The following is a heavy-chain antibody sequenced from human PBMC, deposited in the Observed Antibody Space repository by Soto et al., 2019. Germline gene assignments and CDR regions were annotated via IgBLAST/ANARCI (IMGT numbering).Heavy chain of an antibody. Sequence: GGSLRLSCAASGFTFSSYAMSWVRQAPGKGLEWVSAISGSGGSTYYADSVKGRFTISRDNSKNTLYLQMNSLRAEDTAVYYCAKADSIIAASYYYYMDVWGKGTTVTVSS. J-gene: IGHJ6*03. CDR2: ISGSGGST. CDR3: AKADSIIAASYYYYMDV. D-gene: IGHD6-13*01. V-gene: IGHV3-23*01. CDR1: GFTFSSYA.